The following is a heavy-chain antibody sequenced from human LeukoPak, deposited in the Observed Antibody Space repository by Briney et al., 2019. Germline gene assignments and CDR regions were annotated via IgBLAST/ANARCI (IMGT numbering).Heavy chain of an antibody. D-gene: IGHD6-6*01. CDR1: RFTFSSYA. V-gene: IGHV3-23*01. CDR3: ARASHLYYFDY. J-gene: IGHJ4*02. CDR2: ISGSGGST. Sequence: GGSLRLSCAASRFTFSSYAMSWVRQAPGKGLEWVSAISGSGGSTYYADSVKGRFTISRDNSKNTLYLQMNSLRAEDTAVYYCARASHLYYFDYWGQGTLVTVSS.